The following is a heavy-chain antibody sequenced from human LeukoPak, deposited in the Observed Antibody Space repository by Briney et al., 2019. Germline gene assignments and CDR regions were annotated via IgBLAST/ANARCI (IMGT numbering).Heavy chain of an antibody. CDR2: ISSSGSSI. Sequence: PGGSLTLSCAASGFTFSSYEMNWVRQAPGKGLEWVSYISSSGSSIYYADSVKGRFTIARDNAKSSVYLQMNSLRAEDTAVYYCASIASRKQLVDYWGQGTLVTVSS. CDR3: ASIASRKQLVDY. V-gene: IGHV3-48*03. CDR1: GFTFSSYE. J-gene: IGHJ4*02. D-gene: IGHD6-13*01.